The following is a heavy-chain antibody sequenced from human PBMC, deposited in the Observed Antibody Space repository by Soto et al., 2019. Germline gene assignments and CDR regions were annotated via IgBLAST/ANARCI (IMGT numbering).Heavy chain of an antibody. CDR1: GGSVSSGSYY. CDR2: ISQSGNT. J-gene: IGHJ4*02. CDR3: ARGPKGSGSSQTRPDF. D-gene: IGHD6-6*01. V-gene: IGHV4-61*01. Sequence: SETLSLTCTVSGGSVSSGSYYWSWIRQPPGKGLEWIGEISQSGNTNYSPSLKSRVSISIDTSKKQFSLNLASVSAADTAVYYCARGPKGSGSSQTRPDFWHQGPLVSVTS.